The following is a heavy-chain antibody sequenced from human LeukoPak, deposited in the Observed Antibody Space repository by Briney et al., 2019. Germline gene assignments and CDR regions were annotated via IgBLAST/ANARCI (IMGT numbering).Heavy chain of an antibody. V-gene: IGHV3-11*01. CDR2: ISSSGSTI. CDR3: ARVAPYYYDRSGAFDI. CDR1: GFTFSDYY. J-gene: IGHJ3*02. D-gene: IGHD3-22*01. Sequence: PGGSLRLSCAGYGFTFSDYYMSWIRQAPGKGLEWVSYISSSGSTIYYADSVKGRFTISRDNAENSLYLQMNSLRAEDTAVYYCARVAPYYYDRSGAFDIWGQGTMVTVSS.